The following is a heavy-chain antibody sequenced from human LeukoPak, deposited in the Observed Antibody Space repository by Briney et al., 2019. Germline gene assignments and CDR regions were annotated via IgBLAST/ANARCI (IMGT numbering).Heavy chain of an antibody. V-gene: IGHV4-34*01. J-gene: IGHJ6*02. Sequence: SETLSLTCAVYGGSFSGYYWSWIRQPPGKGLEWIGEINHSGSTNYNPSLKSRVTISVDTSKNQFSLKLSSVTAADTAVYYCARGRRYFDWLSSYYYYGMDVWGQGTTVTVSS. D-gene: IGHD3-9*01. CDR1: GGSFSGYY. CDR3: ARGRRYFDWLSSYYYYGMDV. CDR2: INHSGST.